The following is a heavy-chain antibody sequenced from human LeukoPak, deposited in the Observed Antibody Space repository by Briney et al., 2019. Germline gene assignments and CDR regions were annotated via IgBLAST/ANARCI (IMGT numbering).Heavy chain of an antibody. J-gene: IGHJ5*02. D-gene: IGHD6-6*01. CDR3: ASTSIAARLNWFDP. CDR1: GDSISSYY. V-gene: IGHV4-4*07. Sequence: SETLSLTCTVSGDSISSYYWSWIRQPAGKGLEWIGRIYTSGSTNYNPSLKSRVTISVDTSKNQFSLKLSSVTAADTAVYYCASTSIAARLNWFDPWGQGTLVTVSS. CDR2: IYTSGST.